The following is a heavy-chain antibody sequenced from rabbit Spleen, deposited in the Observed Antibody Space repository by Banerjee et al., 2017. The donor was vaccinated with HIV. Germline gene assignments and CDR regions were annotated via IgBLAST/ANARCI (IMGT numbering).Heavy chain of an antibody. CDR3: ARDAAGREDFNL. V-gene: IGHV1S45*01. J-gene: IGHJ4*01. CDR2: IYTGNDKT. D-gene: IGHD4-2*01. CDR1: GFSLTSSYD. Sequence: QEQLVESGGGLVQPGTSLTLTCTASGFSLTSSYDMCWVRQAPGKGLEWVGCIYTGNDKTYYASWAKGRFTISRTSSTTVTLQMTSLTVADTATYFCARDAAGREDFNLWGQGTLVTVS.